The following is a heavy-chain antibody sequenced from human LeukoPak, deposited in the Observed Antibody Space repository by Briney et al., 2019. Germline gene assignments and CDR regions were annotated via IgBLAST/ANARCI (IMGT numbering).Heavy chain of an antibody. CDR3: ASFGVLMVYAIPDFHYMDV. J-gene: IGHJ6*03. V-gene: IGHV4-39*01. Sequence: SETLSLTCTVSGGSISSSSYYWGWIRQPPGKGLGWIGSIYYSGSTYYNPSLKSRVTISVDTSKNQFSLKLSSVTVADTAVYYCASFGVLMVYAIPDFHYMDVWGKGTTVTVSS. CDR1: GGSISSSSYY. CDR2: IYYSGST. D-gene: IGHD2-8*01.